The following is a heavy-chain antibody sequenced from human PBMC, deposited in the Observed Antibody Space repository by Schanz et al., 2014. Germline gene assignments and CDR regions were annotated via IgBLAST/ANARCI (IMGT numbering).Heavy chain of an antibody. J-gene: IGHJ6*02. Sequence: VLLVDSGGGLVQPGGSLRLSCAASGFTFSKYGMHWVRQAPGKGLEWVAVIWYDGSNKDYADSVKGRFTISRDNSKNTLHLQMNSLRVEDTAVYYCAKDDTQVNGMDVWGQGTTVTVSS. V-gene: IGHV3-30*02. CDR2: IWYDGSNK. CDR1: GFTFSKYG. CDR3: AKDDTQVNGMDV.